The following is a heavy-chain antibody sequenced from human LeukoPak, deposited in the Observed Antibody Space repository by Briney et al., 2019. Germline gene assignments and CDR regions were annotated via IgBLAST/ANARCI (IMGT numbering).Heavy chain of an antibody. Sequence: PGGSLRLSCAASGFTFDDYAMHWVRQAPGKGLEWVAVISYDGSNKYYADSVKGRFTITRDNSKNTLYLQMNSLRAEDTAVYYCARQWDLGASSAADAFDIWGQGTMVTVSS. CDR2: ISYDGSNK. CDR3: ARQWDLGASSAADAFDI. CDR1: GFTFDDYA. D-gene: IGHD3-10*01. V-gene: IGHV3-30-3*01. J-gene: IGHJ3*02.